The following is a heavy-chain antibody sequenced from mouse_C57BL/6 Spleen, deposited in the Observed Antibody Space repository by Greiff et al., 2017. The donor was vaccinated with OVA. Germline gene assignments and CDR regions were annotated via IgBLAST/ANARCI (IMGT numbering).Heavy chain of an antibody. CDR3: ARMETAQAPYYYAMDY. D-gene: IGHD3-2*02. CDR1: GFSLSTFGMG. V-gene: IGHV8-8*01. Sequence: QVTLKVSGPGILQPSQTLSLTCSFSGFSLSTFGMGVGWIRQPSGKGLEWLAHIWWDDDKYYNPALKSRLTISKDTSKNQVFLKIANVDTADTATYYCARMETAQAPYYYAMDYWGQGTSVTVSS. J-gene: IGHJ4*01. CDR2: IWWDDDK.